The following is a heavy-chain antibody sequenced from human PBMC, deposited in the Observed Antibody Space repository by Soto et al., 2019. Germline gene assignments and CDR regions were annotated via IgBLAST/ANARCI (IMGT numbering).Heavy chain of an antibody. CDR1: GFTFSSYA. V-gene: IGHV3-30-3*01. CDR3: ARNVGRGYSYDY. CDR2: ISYDGSNK. D-gene: IGHD5-18*01. Sequence: GSLILSCAASGFTFSSYAMHWVRQAPGKGLEWVAVISYDGSNKYYADSVKGRFTISRDNSKNTLYLQMNSLRAEDTAVYDCARNVGRGYSYDYWGQGTLVTVSS. J-gene: IGHJ4*02.